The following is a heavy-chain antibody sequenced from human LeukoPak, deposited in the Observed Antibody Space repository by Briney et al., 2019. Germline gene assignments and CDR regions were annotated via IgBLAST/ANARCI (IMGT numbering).Heavy chain of an antibody. V-gene: IGHV3-48*03. CDR3: ARGPSIAARNNAFDI. CDR2: ISSSGNTI. D-gene: IGHD6-6*01. J-gene: IGHJ3*02. CDR1: EFTFTSYE. Sequence: PGGSLRLSCAASEFTFTSYELNWVRQAPGKGLEWVSYISSSGNTISYADSVKGRFTISRDNAKNSLYLQVISLRAEDTAVYYCARGPSIAARNNAFDIWGQGTMVTASS.